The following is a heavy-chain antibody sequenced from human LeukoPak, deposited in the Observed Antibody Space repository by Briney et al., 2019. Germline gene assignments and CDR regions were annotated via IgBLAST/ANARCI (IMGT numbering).Heavy chain of an antibody. CDR2: INTNTGNP. J-gene: IGHJ5*02. D-gene: IGHD2-2*01. CDR3: ARLASIVPAAVNWFDP. CDR1: GYTFTSYA. Sequence: ASVKVSCKASGYTFTSYAMNWVRQAPGQGLEWMGWINTNTGNPTYAQGFIGRFVFSLDTSVSTASPQISSLKAEDTAVYYCARLASIVPAAVNWFDPWGQGTLVTVSS. V-gene: IGHV7-4-1*02.